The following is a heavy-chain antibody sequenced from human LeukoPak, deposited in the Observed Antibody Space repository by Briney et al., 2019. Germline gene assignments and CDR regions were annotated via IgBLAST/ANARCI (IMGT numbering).Heavy chain of an antibody. J-gene: IGHJ6*03. D-gene: IGHD3-22*01. Sequence: SVKVSCKASGGTFSSYAISWVRQAPGQGLEWVGGIIPIFGTANYAQKFQGRVTITADESTSTAYMELSSLRSEDTAVYYCARGDYYDSSGYYYGYYYYYMDVWGKGTTVTVSS. CDR2: IIPIFGTA. V-gene: IGHV1-69*13. CDR3: ARGDYYDSSGYYYGYYYYYMDV. CDR1: GGTFSSYA.